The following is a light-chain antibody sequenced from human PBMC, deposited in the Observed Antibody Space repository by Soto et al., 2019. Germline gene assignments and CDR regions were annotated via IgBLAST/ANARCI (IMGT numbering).Light chain of an antibody. V-gene: IGKV1-39*01. J-gene: IGKJ5*01. CDR3: QQSYSTPIT. CDR1: QSISIY. CDR2: AAS. Sequence: IQMTQSPSSLSGCVGARVTITCRASQSISIYVNWYQQKPGKAPKVLIYAASSLQSGVPPRFSGSGSGTDFTLTSSSLQPEDFATYYCQQSYSTPITSGQGTRLEIK.